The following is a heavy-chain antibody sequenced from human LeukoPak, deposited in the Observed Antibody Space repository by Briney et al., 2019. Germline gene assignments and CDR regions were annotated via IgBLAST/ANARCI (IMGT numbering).Heavy chain of an antibody. CDR1: GFTFSSYY. J-gene: IGHJ4*02. CDR3: EKASTAYSSDWYFDH. V-gene: IGHV3-30*18. D-gene: IGHD6-19*01. CDR2: MSYDENVK. Sequence: GGSLRLSCAASGFTFSSYYMHWVRQAPGKGLEWVAVMSYDENVKFYADSVKGRFTISRDNSKNTVYLQMNSLRADDTAVYYCEKASTAYSSDWYFDHWGQGTLVTVSS.